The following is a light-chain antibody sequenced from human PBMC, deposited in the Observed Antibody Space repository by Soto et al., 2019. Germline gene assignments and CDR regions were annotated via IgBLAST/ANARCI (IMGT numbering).Light chain of an antibody. CDR2: GAS. J-gene: IGKJ1*01. CDR3: HHYSSSPMT. V-gene: IGKV3-15*01. CDR1: ESLSSN. Sequence: EIVMTQSPATLSVSPGERATLSCRASESLSSNLAWYQQKPGQAPMLLIYGASTSATDIPSSFSGCGSETDFTLTIIELEPEDVAVFYYHHYSSSPMTFGQGTKLEI.